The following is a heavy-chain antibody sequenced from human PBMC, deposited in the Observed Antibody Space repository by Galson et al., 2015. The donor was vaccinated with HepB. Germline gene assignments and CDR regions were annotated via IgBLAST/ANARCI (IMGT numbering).Heavy chain of an antibody. CDR3: ARDKAITIFGVVITNNYYYYAMDV. Sequence: SLRLSCAASGFTFSDYYMSWIRQAPGKGLEWVSYISSSGSTIYYADSVKGRFTISRDNAKNSLYLQMNSLRAEDTAVYYCARDKAITIFGVVITNNYYYYAMDVWGQGTTVTVSS. CDR1: GFTFSDYY. D-gene: IGHD3-3*01. J-gene: IGHJ6*02. V-gene: IGHV3-11*01. CDR2: ISSSGSTI.